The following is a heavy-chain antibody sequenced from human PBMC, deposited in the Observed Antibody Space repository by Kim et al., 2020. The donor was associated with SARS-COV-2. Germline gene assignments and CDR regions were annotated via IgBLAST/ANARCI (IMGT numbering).Heavy chain of an antibody. CDR3: ARDLGFSSSSPSDH. J-gene: IGHJ5*02. CDR2: VTGSGNSL. Sequence: GGSLRLSCVASEFTFTDYHMSWIRQAPGKGLEWVSSVTGSGNSLFYADSVKGRFTISRDNAKNSVFLQMDSLRIEDTAVYYCARDLGFSSSSPSDHWGQGTLVTVSS. D-gene: IGHD6-6*01. CDR1: EFTFTDYH. V-gene: IGHV3-11*01.